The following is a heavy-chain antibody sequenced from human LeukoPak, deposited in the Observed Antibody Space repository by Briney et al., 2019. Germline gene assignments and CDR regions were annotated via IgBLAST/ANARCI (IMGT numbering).Heavy chain of an antibody. CDR1: GGSISSYY. Sequence: SETLSLTCTVSGGSISSYYWSWIRQPPAKGLAWIGYIYYSGSTNYNPSLKSRVTISVDTSNNQFFLNLSSVTAADTAVYYCARLSRSGWYRGSFDYWGQGTLVTVSS. V-gene: IGHV4-59*08. CDR3: ARLSRSGWYRGSFDY. J-gene: IGHJ4*02. D-gene: IGHD6-19*01. CDR2: IYYSGST.